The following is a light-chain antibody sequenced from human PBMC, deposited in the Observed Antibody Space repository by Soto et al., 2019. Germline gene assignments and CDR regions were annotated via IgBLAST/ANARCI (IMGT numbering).Light chain of an antibody. CDR3: QQYGRPSRT. Sequence: EIVLTQSPGTMSLSPGDRATLSCRASKSVSSYLDWYQQKPGPAPRLLIYGASSRATGIPDRFSGSGSGTVYTVTISRLEPEDFAVYYCQQYGRPSRTVGQGTKAEIK. CDR1: KSVSSY. V-gene: IGKV3-20*01. J-gene: IGKJ1*01. CDR2: GAS.